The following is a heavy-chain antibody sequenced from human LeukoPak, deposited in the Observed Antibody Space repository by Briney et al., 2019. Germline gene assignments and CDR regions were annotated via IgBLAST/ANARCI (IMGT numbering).Heavy chain of an antibody. V-gene: IGHV1-8*03. J-gene: IGHJ5*02. D-gene: IGHD3-10*01. CDR3: ARELYGSGSSPLYNWFDP. Sequence: ASVKVSCKASGYTFTSYDINWVRQATGQGLEWMGWMNPNSGNTGYAQKFQGRVTITRNTSISTAYMELSSLRSEDTAVYYCARELYGSGSSPLYNWFDPWGQGTLVTVSS. CDR1: GYTFTSYD. CDR2: MNPNSGNT.